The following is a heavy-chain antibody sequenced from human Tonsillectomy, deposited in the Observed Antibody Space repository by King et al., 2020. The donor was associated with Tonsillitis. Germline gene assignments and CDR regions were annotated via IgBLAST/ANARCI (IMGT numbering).Heavy chain of an antibody. CDR1: GDSISSGSYY. CDR3: ARENGYSYGPSGELDY. Sequence: QLQESGPGLVKPSQTLSLTCTVSGDSISSGSYYWSWIRQPAGKGLEWIGRIYTGGPTTYNPSLKSRVTISVDTSKNQFSLKLSSLTAADTAGYYCARENGYSYGPSGELDYGGQGTLVTVSS. V-gene: IGHV4-61*02. CDR2: IYTGGPT. J-gene: IGHJ4*02. D-gene: IGHD5-12*01.